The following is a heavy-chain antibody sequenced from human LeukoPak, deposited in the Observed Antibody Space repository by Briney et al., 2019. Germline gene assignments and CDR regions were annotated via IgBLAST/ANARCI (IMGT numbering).Heavy chain of an antibody. CDR2: ICSSGSA. Sequence: SETLSLTCTVSGGSISNRNYHWGWIRQPPGKGLEWIGSICSSGSAYYNPSLKSRVTTSIDTSKNQFSLKLSSVTAADTAVYYCARPRALFATNDAFDIWGQGTMVTVSS. J-gene: IGHJ3*02. CDR1: GGSISNRNYH. CDR3: ARPRALFATNDAFDI. D-gene: IGHD2-21*01. V-gene: IGHV4-39*01.